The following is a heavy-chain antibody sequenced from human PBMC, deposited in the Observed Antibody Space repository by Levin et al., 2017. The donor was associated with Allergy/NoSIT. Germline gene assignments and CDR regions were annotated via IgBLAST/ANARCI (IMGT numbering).Heavy chain of an antibody. CDR1: GFIFSNYW. V-gene: IGHV3-74*01. D-gene: IGHD3-3*01. CDR3: AKVTFDFWSGWGAFDI. Sequence: GESLKISCAASGFIFSNYWMHWVRQAPGKGPVWVSRINSDGSTTSHADSVKGRFTISRDNAKNTLYLQMNSLRVEDTAVYYCAKVTFDFWSGWGAFDIWGQGTMVTVSS. J-gene: IGHJ3*02. CDR2: INSDGSTT.